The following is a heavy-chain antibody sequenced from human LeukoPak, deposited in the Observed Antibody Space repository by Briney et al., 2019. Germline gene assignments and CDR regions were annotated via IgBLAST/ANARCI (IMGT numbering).Heavy chain of an antibody. CDR2: FNPSGDSK. CDR3: ASFSGLSTNEALDL. CDR1: GYTFTSYY. J-gene: IGHJ3*01. D-gene: IGHD6-19*01. V-gene: IGHV1-46*01. Sequence: GASVKVSCKASGYTFTSYYIHWLRQAPGQGLEWMGIFNPSGDSKKYAQKFKGRVTMTRDTSTSIVYMQLSGLRSENTAIYYWASFSGLSTNEALDLWGQGTMVTVSS.